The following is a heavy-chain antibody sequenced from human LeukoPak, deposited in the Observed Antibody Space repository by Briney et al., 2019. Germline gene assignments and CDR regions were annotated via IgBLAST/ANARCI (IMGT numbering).Heavy chain of an antibody. CDR2: ISAYNGNT. D-gene: IGHD6-19*01. CDR1: GYTFTGYF. J-gene: IGHJ6*02. Sequence: ASVKVSCKTSGYTFTGYFMHWVRQAPGQGLEWMGWISAYNGNTNYAQKLQGRVTMTTDTSTSTAYMELRSLRSDDTAVYYCARFSFAVAGGYYGMDVWGQGTTVTVSS. CDR3: ARFSFAVAGGYYGMDV. V-gene: IGHV1-18*04.